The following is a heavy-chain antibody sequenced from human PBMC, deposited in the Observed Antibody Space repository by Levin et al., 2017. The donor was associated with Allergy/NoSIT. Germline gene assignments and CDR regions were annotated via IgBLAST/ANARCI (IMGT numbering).Heavy chain of an antibody. D-gene: IGHD6-13*01. CDR2: ISYDGNDK. V-gene: IGHV3-30*18. CDR3: VKDIVFGTSSWALDY. J-gene: IGHJ4*02. Sequence: GGSLRLSCAASGFSFSSFGMHWVRQAPGKGLEWVAVISYDGNDKYYADSVKGRFTISRDTPKNTLSLQMDSLRTEDTAVYYCVKDIVFGTSSWALDYWGQGALVTVSS. CDR1: GFSFSSFG.